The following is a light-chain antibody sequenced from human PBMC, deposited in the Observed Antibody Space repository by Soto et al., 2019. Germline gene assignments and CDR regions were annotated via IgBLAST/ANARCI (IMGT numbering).Light chain of an antibody. CDR3: QHYGSSPPLYT. CDR2: SAS. J-gene: IGKJ2*01. V-gene: IGKV3-20*01. CDR1: QSVNNNY. Sequence: DIVLTQSPGTLSLSPGERATFSCRASQSVNNNYLAWYQQKPGQTPRLLVSSASTRATGIPDRLSGSGSGTDFNLTNSRVEADDFALYYCQHYGSSPPLYTFGQGTKLEIK.